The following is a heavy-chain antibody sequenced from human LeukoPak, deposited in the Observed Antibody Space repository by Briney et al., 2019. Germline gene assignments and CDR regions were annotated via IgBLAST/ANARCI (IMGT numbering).Heavy chain of an antibody. CDR3: VRESLSRNCSTPNCYGGYYHHGMDV. D-gene: IGHD2-2*01. V-gene: IGHV4-4*08. CDR2: IYGGRT. J-gene: IGHJ6*02. Sequence: SETLSLTCTVSGGSLGGNCWNWIRQSPESGLEWIGRIYGGRTKYNPSLMSRVTISFDTSKNQFSLNLRSVTAADTAVYYCVRESLSRNCSTPNCYGGYYHHGMDVWGQGTTVTVSS. CDR1: GGSLGGNC.